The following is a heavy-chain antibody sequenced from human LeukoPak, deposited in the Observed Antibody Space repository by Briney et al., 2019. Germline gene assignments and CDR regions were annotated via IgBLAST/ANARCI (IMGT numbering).Heavy chain of an antibody. V-gene: IGHV4-39*01. CDR1: GGSISSSSYY. Sequence: SETLSLTCTVSGGSISSSSYYWGWIRQPPGKGLEWIGSSYYSGSTYYNPSLKSRVTISVDTSKNQFSLKLSSVTAADTAVYYCASLRRGLDGDYVGYWGQGTLVTVSS. D-gene: IGHD4-17*01. J-gene: IGHJ4*02. CDR3: ASLRRGLDGDYVGY. CDR2: SYYSGST.